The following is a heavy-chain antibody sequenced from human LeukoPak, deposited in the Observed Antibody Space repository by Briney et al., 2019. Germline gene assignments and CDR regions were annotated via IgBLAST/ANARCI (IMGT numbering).Heavy chain of an antibody. CDR2: IYHGGST. V-gene: IGHV4-4*02. J-gene: IGHJ4*02. Sequence: SETLSLTCAVSGGSISSSNWWSWVRQPPGKGLEWIGEIYHGGSTNYNPSLKSRVTISVDKSKNQFSLKLSSVTAADTAVYYCARGLPYGSGSYYKYWGQGTLVTVSS. CDR3: ARGLPYGSGSYYKY. CDR1: GGSISSSNW. D-gene: IGHD3-10*01.